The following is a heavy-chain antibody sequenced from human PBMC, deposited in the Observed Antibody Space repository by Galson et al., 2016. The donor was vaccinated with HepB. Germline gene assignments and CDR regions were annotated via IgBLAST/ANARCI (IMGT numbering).Heavy chain of an antibody. V-gene: IGHV5-51*01. CDR1: GYSFSTYW. CDR3: ARRGSGYYTGAHY. J-gene: IGHJ4*02. Sequence: QSGAEVKKPGESLKISCTGSGYSFSTYWIGWVRQMPGKGLEWMGIIYPGDSDTRYSPSFQGQVTISADKSTSTAYLQWNSLKASDTAMYYCARRGSGYYTGAHYWSQGTLVTVSP. D-gene: IGHD3-3*01. CDR2: IYPGDSDT.